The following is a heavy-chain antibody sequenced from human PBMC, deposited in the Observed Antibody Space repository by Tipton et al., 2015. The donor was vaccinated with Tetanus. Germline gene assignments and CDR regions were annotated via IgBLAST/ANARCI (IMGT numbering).Heavy chain of an antibody. V-gene: IGHV3-7*01. CDR2: IKEDGSEA. Sequence: SLRLSCAASGFTFSRYWMSWVRQAPGKGLERVANIKEDGSEANYVDSVKGRVTISRDNGKKSLYLQMNSLRAEDTAVYYCARDLSGIIPSDYWGQGTLVTVSS. J-gene: IGHJ4*02. D-gene: IGHD1-20*01. CDR3: ARDLSGIIPSDY. CDR1: GFTFSRYW.